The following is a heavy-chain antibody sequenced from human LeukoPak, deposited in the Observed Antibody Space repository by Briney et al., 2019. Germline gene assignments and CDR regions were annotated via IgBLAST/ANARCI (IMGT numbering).Heavy chain of an antibody. Sequence: GASVKVSCKASGYTFTSYYMHWVRQAPGQGLEWMGIINPSGGSTSYAQKFQGRVTMTRDMSTSTVYMELSSLRSEDTAVYYCARDSYCSSTRCYRVAVAGTGYFDYWGQGTLVTVSS. CDR3: ARDSYCSSTRCYRVAVAGTGYFDY. D-gene: IGHD2-2*01. CDR2: INPSGGST. CDR1: GYTFTSYY. J-gene: IGHJ4*02. V-gene: IGHV1-46*01.